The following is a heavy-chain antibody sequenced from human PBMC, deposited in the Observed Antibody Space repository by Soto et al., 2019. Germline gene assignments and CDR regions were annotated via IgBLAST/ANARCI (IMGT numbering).Heavy chain of an antibody. Sequence: LSLTCTVSGGSISSGDYYWSWIRPPPGKGLEWIGYIYYSGSTYYNPSLKSRVTISVDTSKNQFSLKLSSVTAADTAVYYCVAGGYCSGGSCYSRLGRGRPIKWFDPWGQGTLVTVSS. V-gene: IGHV4-30-4*01. J-gene: IGHJ5*02. CDR3: VAGGYCSGGSCYSRLGRGRPIKWFDP. CDR2: IYYSGST. D-gene: IGHD2-15*01. CDR1: GGSISSGDYY.